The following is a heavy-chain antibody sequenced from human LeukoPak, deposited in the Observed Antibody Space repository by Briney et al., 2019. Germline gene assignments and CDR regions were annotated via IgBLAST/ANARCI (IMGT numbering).Heavy chain of an antibody. J-gene: IGHJ4*02. CDR2: IYYSGST. CDR3: ARQKSGGYGLFDY. CDR1: GGSISSSSYY. V-gene: IGHV4-39*01. D-gene: IGHD1-26*01. Sequence: SETLSLTCTVSGGSISSSSYYWGWIRQPPGKGLEWIGSIYYSGSTYYSPSLKSRVTISVDTSKNQFSLKLTSVTAADTSVYYCARQKSGGYGLFDYWGQGTLVTVSS.